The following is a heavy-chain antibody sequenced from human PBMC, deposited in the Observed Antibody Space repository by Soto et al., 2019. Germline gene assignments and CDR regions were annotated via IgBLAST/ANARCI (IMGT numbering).Heavy chain of an antibody. Sequence: QVQLVQSGAEVKKPGASVKVSCKASGYSFITSYHMHWVRQAPGQGLEWMGIINPTGSMTRYSQKFQGRIPMTRDTSKATDYMELSNLTSEDTAVYFCARDTGYDHDAFDIWVQGTRVTVSS. CDR2: INPTGSMT. D-gene: IGHD5-12*01. CDR1: GYSFITSYH. CDR3: ARDTGYDHDAFDI. J-gene: IGHJ3*02. V-gene: IGHV1-46*01.